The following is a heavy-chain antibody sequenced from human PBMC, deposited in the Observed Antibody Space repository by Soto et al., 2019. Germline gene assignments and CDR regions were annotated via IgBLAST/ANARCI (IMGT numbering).Heavy chain of an antibody. CDR1: GGSIDSTGYY. J-gene: IGHJ5*02. CDR2: IYHSGST. CDR3: ARDIEPIRRTTGWFDP. Sequence: SETLSLTCTVSGGSIDSTGYYWGWIRQPPGKGLEWIGSIYHSGSTYYNPSLKSRVTISVDTSKKHFSLKLRSVTAADTAVYYCARDIEPIRRTTGWFDPWGQGTLVTVSS. V-gene: IGHV4-39*02.